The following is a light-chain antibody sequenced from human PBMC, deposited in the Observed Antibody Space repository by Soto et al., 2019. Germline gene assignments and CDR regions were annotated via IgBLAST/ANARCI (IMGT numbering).Light chain of an antibody. Sequence: QSALTQPASMSGYPGQPITISCTGTSSDVGGYTYVSWYQQHPGKAPKLMIYEVSDRPSGVSNRFSGSKSGNTASLTISGLRAEDEADYYCCAYTSSSTYVFEAGTKVTVL. J-gene: IGLJ1*01. CDR3: CAYTSSSTYV. V-gene: IGLV2-14*01. CDR2: EVS. CDR1: SSDVGGYTY.